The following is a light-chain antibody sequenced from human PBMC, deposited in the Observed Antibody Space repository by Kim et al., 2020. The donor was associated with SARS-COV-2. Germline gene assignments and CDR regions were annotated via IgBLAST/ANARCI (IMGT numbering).Light chain of an antibody. CDR2: GTS. Sequence: LSPEERATLSCRASQSISYYYLAWYQQKPGQAPRLLIYGTSNRDTGIPDRCSGSGSGTDFTLTISRLEPEDFAVYYCQQYGGSLTFGGGTKVDIK. J-gene: IGKJ4*01. CDR3: QQYGGSLT. CDR1: QSISYYY. V-gene: IGKV3-20*01.